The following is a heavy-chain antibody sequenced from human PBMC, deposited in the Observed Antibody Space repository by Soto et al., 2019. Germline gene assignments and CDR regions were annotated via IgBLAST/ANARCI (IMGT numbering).Heavy chain of an antibody. Sequence: SETLSLTCTVSGGSISSDDYYWSWIRQPPGKGLEWIGYIYYSGSTYYNPSLKSRVTISVDTSKNQFSLKLSSVTAADTAVYYCARDRREYCTNGVCYYFDYWGQGTLVTVSS. V-gene: IGHV4-30-4*01. CDR2: IYYSGST. J-gene: IGHJ4*02. CDR1: GGSISSDDYY. D-gene: IGHD2-8*01. CDR3: ARDRREYCTNGVCYYFDY.